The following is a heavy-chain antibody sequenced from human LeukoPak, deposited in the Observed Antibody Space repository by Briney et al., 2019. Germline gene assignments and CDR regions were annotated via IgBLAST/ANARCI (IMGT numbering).Heavy chain of an antibody. J-gene: IGHJ3*01. CDR1: GFTFDDYS. D-gene: IGHD3-10*01. CDR3: VKDFEFSSSFWDAFDV. CDR2: ITWNSGIR. V-gene: IGHV3-9*01. Sequence: GGSLRLSCTASGFTFDDYSMHWVRQAPGKGLDWVAGITWNSGIRGYADSVKGRFTISRDNDNSFLYLEMNSLRPDDTAVYYCVKDFEFSSSFWDAFDVWGQGTMVTVSS.